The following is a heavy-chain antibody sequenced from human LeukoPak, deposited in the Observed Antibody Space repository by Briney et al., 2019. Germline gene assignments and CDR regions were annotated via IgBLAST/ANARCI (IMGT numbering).Heavy chain of an antibody. J-gene: IGHJ3*02. Sequence: PGGSLRLSCAASGFTVSSNYMSWVRQAPGRGLEWVSVIYSGGSTYYADSVKGRFTISRDNSKNTLSLQMNSLRTDDTAVYYCAGLSIGTYYSAFGIWGQGTMVTVSS. D-gene: IGHD1-26*01. V-gene: IGHV3-66*02. CDR1: GFTVSSNY. CDR3: AGLSIGTYYSAFGI. CDR2: IYSGGST.